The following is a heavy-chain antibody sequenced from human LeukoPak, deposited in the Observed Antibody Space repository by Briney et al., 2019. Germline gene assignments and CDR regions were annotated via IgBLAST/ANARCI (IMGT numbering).Heavy chain of an antibody. CDR1: GFTFSSYW. CDR2: LRPDGRDK. J-gene: IGHJ4*02. Sequence: PGGSLRLSCAASGFTFSSYWMDWVRQAPGKGLEWVANLRPDGRDKYYTDSVKGRFTISRDNAKGSLYLQMNSLRAEDTAVYYCVRDLDFWGQGTLVTVSS. CDR3: VRDLDF. V-gene: IGHV3-7*05.